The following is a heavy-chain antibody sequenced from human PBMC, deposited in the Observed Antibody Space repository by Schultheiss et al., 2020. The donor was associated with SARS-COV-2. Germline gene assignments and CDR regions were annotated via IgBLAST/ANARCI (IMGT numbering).Heavy chain of an antibody. D-gene: IGHD2-2*02. J-gene: IGHJ4*02. CDR3: ASVYCSSTSCYNY. CDR2: ISSSGST. V-gene: IGHV3-48*01. CDR1: GFTFSSYS. Sequence: GGSLRLSCAASGFTFSSYSMNWVRQAPGKGLEWVSYISSSGSTYYADSVKGRFTISRDNAKNSLYLQMNSLRAEDTAVYYCASVYCSSTSCYNYWGQGTLVTVSS.